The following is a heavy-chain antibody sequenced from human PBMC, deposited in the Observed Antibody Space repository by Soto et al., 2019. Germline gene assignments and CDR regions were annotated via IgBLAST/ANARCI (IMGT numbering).Heavy chain of an antibody. J-gene: IGHJ6*02. CDR2: IYSGGST. CDR3: ARGATTLSSGYYYYYGMDV. V-gene: IGHV3-53*01. Sequence: PGGSLRLSCAASGFTVSSNYMSWVRQAPGKGLEWVSVIYSGGSTYYADSVKGRFTISRDNSKNTLYLQMNSLRAEDTAVYYCARGATTLSSGYYYYYGMDVWGQGTTVTVS. CDR1: GFTVSSNY. D-gene: IGHD5-12*01.